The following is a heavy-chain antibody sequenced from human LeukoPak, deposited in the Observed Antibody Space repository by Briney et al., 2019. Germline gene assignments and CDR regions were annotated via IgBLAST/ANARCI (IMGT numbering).Heavy chain of an antibody. CDR1: GFIFSSYG. CDR3: ARDPPYGDYLDP. J-gene: IGHJ5*02. CDR2: IRYDGSNK. D-gene: IGHD4-17*01. Sequence: PGGSLRLSCAASGFIFSSYGMHWVRQAPGKGLEWVAFIRYDGSNKYYADSVKGRFTISRDNAKNSLYLQMNSLRAEDTAVYYCARDPPYGDYLDPWGQGTLVTVSS. V-gene: IGHV3-30*02.